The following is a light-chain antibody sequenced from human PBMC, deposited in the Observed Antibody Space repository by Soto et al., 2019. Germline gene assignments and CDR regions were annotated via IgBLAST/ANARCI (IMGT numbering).Light chain of an antibody. CDR1: QSVSSSF. CDR3: QQYDNSPLT. Sequence: ETVLTQSPGTLSLSPGERATLSCRASQSVSSSFLAWYQQNPGQAPRLLIYGASSRATGIPDRFSGSGSGTDFTLTISRLEPEDFAVYYCQQYDNSPLTFGGGTKVEIK. J-gene: IGKJ4*01. V-gene: IGKV3-20*01. CDR2: GAS.